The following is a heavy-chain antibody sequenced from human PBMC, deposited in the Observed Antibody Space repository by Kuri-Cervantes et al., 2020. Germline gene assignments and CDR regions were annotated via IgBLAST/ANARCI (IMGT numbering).Heavy chain of an antibody. V-gene: IGHV1-46*01. J-gene: IGHJ3*02. CDR1: GYTFTSYY. Sequence: ASVKVSCKASGYTFTSYYMHWVRQAPGQGLEWMGIINPSGGSTSYAQKFQGRVTMTRDTSTSTAYMELSSLRSEDTAVYYCARERGDYYDRSLDAFDIWGQGTMVTVSS. CDR3: ARERGDYYDRSLDAFDI. CDR2: INPSGGST. D-gene: IGHD3-22*01.